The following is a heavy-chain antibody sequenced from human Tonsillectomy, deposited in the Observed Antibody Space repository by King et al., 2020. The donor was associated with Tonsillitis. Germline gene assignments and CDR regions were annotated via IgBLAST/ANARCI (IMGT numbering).Heavy chain of an antibody. V-gene: IGHV3-23*04. CDR1: GFTFTSYV. CDR3: RNCDWFYGMDV. D-gene: IGHD3-9*01. J-gene: IGHJ6*02. Sequence: VQLVESGGGLVQPGGSLRLSCAASGFTFTSYVMSWVRQAPGKGLEWVSDISDSGGSTYYADSVKGRFTISRDNSKNTVYLQMNSLRAEDTAIYYCRNCDWFYGMDVWGQGTTVTVSS. CDR2: ISDSGGST.